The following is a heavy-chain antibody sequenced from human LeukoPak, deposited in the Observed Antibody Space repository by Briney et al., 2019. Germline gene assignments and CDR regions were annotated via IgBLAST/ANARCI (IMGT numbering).Heavy chain of an antibody. V-gene: IGHV3-23*01. D-gene: IGHD6-13*01. CDR1: GFPFRTYA. CDR2: VSGSGGTT. Sequence: PGGSETLSCPPSGFPFRTYAMTWARRAPGGGWGGVSSVSGSGGTTYHADSVKGRFTISRDNSKNTLFLRMNSLRVEDTAVYYCTKCAGYSCTNDMDVWGRGTTVTVSS. CDR3: TKCAGYSCTNDMDV. J-gene: IGHJ6*03.